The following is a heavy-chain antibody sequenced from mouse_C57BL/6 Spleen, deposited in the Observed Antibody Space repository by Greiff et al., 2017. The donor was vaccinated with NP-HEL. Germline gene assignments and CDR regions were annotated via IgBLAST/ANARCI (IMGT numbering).Heavy chain of an antibody. Sequence: QVQLQQPGAELVKPGASVKLSCKASGYAFSSSWMNWVKQRPGKGLEWIGRIYPGDGDTNYNGKFKGKATLTADKSSSTAYMQLSSLTSEDSAVYFCASHYYGSSYGYFDVWGTGTTVTVSS. CDR3: ASHYYGSSYGYFDV. CDR1: GYAFSSSW. D-gene: IGHD1-1*01. CDR2: IYPGDGDT. J-gene: IGHJ1*03. V-gene: IGHV1-82*01.